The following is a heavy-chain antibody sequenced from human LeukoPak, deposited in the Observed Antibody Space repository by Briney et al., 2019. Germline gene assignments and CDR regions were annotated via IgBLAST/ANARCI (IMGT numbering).Heavy chain of an antibody. CDR3: ARINPYDSSCWSYYYYYYGMDV. J-gene: IGHJ6*02. CDR1: GYTFTSYD. D-gene: IGHD6-13*01. CDR2: MNPNSGNT. Sequence: ASVKVSCKASGYTFTSYDINWVRQATGQGLEWMGWMNPNSGNTGYAQKFQGRVTMTRNTSISTAYMELSSLRSEDTAVYYCARINPYDSSCWSYYYYYYGMDVWGQGTTVTVSS. V-gene: IGHV1-8*01.